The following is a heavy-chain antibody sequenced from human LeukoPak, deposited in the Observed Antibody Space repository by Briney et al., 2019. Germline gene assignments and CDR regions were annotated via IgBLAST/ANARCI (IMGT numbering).Heavy chain of an antibody. Sequence: SVKVSCKASGGTFSSYAISWVRQAPGQGLEWMGGIIPIFGTANYAQKFQGRVTITTDESTSTAYMELSSLRSEDTAVYYCARAHYYGSGSYYNFDYWGQGTLVTVSS. CDR1: GGTFSSYA. CDR2: IIPIFGTA. J-gene: IGHJ4*02. CDR3: ARAHYYGSGSYYNFDY. D-gene: IGHD3-10*01. V-gene: IGHV1-69*05.